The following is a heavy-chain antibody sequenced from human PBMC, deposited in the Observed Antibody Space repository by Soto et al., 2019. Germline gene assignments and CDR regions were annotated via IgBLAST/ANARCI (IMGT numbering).Heavy chain of an antibody. J-gene: IGHJ4*02. CDR1: GYAYTSYY. Sequence: GAPVKPSSKASGYAYTSYYMQWVRQAPGQGLEWMGIIDPSGGSTSYAQKFQGRVTMTRDTSTSTVYMELSSLRSEDTAVYYCARGPGYSSSWKRLNFDYWGQGTLVTVSS. V-gene: IGHV1-46*03. CDR3: ARGPGYSSSWKRLNFDY. D-gene: IGHD6-13*01. CDR2: IDPSGGST.